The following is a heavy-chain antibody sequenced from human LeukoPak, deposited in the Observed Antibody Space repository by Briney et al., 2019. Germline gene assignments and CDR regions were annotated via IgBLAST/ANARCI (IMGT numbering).Heavy chain of an antibody. Sequence: NPSETLSLTCTVSGGSINSYYWSWIRQPPGKGLEWIGYIYYSGSTNYNPSLKSRVTISVDTSKNQFSLKLSSVTAADTAVYYCATLRYCGGGGCFPKYFQHWGQGTLVTVSS. CDR1: GGSINSYY. CDR3: ATLRYCGGGGCFPKYFQH. CDR2: IYYSGST. J-gene: IGHJ1*01. D-gene: IGHD2-15*01. V-gene: IGHV4-59*08.